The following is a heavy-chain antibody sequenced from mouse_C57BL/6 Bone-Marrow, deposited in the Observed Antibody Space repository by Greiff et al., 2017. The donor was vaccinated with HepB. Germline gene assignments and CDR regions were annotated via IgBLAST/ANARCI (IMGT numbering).Heavy chain of an antibody. J-gene: IGHJ4*01. CDR1: GFTFSSYA. Sequence: EVKLVESGEGLVKPGGSLKLSCAASGFTFSSYAMSWVRQTPEKRLEWVAYISSGGDYIYYADTVKGRFTISRDNARNTLYLQMSSLKSEDTAMYYCTRDYDDLYYAMDYWGQGTSVTVSS. CDR2: ISSGGDYI. V-gene: IGHV5-9-1*02. CDR3: TRDYDDLYYAMDY. D-gene: IGHD2-4*01.